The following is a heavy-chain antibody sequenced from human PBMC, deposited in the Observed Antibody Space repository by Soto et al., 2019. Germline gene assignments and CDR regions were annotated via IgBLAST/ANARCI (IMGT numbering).Heavy chain of an antibody. CDR3: AHRVLRTVFGLVTTTAIYSDF. Sequence: QITLNESGPTVVRPAETLTLTCRFSGFSLTTSGVGVGWIRQSPGKAPEWLALIYWDDDKRYSASLKSRLTITKDTSKNQVVLTVSDLDPTDTATYYCAHRVLRTVFGLVTTTAIYSDFRGQGTPVAVSS. CDR2: IYWDDDK. V-gene: IGHV2-5*02. D-gene: IGHD3-3*01. J-gene: IGHJ4*02. CDR1: GFSLTTSGVG.